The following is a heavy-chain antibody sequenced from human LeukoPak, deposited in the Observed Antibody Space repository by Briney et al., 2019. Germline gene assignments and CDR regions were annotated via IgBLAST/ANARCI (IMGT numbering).Heavy chain of an antibody. J-gene: IGHJ4*02. CDR1: GFTFSTYG. Sequence: GGSLRLSCAASGFTFSTYGMNRVRQAPGKGLEWVSSISSGGTYLNYADSVKGRFTISRDNAKNSLYLQMNSLRAEDTAVYYCARVTSPYYFDSWGQGTLVTVSS. CDR2: ISSGGTYL. V-gene: IGHV3-21*01. CDR3: ARVTSPYYFDS. D-gene: IGHD2-2*01.